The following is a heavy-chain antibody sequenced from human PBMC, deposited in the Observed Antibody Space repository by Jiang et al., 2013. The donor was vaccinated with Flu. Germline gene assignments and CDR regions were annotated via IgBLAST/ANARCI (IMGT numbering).Heavy chain of an antibody. CDR2: ISWNGGST. CDR3: AKDGSIVGTTSGYYYGVDV. J-gene: IGHJ6*02. D-gene: IGHD1-26*01. CDR1: GFTFDDYA. Sequence: EVQLVESGGVVVQPGGSLRLSCAASGFTFDDYAMYWVRQAPGKGLEWVSLISWNGGSTYYADSVKGRFTVSRDNSKNSLYLQMNNLRAGDTALYYCAKDGSIVGTTSGYYYGVDVWGQGTTVTVSS. V-gene: IGHV3-43D*03.